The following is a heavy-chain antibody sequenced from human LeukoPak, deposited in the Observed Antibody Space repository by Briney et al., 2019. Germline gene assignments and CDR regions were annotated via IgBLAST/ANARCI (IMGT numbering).Heavy chain of an antibody. V-gene: IGHV3-74*01. CDR3: ARARDDYVWGSHPAGDH. Sequence: PGGSLRLSCAASGFTFNIYWMHWVRQAPGKGLVWVSRINSDGSSTSHADSVKGRFTISRDNAKSTLYLQMTSLRDEDTAVYYCARARDDYVWGSHPAGDHWGQGTLVTVSS. CDR1: GFTFNIYW. CDR2: INSDGSST. D-gene: IGHD3-16*02. J-gene: IGHJ4*02.